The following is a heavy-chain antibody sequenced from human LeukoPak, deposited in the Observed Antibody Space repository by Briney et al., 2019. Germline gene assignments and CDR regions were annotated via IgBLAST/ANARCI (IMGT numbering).Heavy chain of an antibody. J-gene: IGHJ4*02. D-gene: IGHD2-21*02. CDR1: GYTFATQW. CDR3: ARKSSKAYCGGDCYLFDY. CDR2: IYPDDSDT. V-gene: IGHV5-51*01. Sequence: GESLKISCKASGYTFATQWIGWVRQMPGKGLGWMGIIYPDDSDTTYSPSFQGQVTISAEKSISTAYLQWDSLKASDTAMYYCARKSSKAYCGGDCYLFDYWGQGTLVTVSS.